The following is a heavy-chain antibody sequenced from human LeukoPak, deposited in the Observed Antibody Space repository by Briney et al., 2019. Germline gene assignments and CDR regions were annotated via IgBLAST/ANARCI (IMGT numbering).Heavy chain of an antibody. CDR3: AGSYSYYLDY. D-gene: IGHD2-15*01. J-gene: IGHJ4*02. Sequence: GGSLRLSCTASGFTFGDYAMTWVRQAPGKGLEWVAIISYDGIKKYYADSVNGRFTISRDESENTVFLQMNNLSAEDTAVYYCAGSYSYYLDYWGQGTLVTVSS. CDR1: GFTFGDYA. CDR2: ISYDGIKK. V-gene: IGHV3-30*04.